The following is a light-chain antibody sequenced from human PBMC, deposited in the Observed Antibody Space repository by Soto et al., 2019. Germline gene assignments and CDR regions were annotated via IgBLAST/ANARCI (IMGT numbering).Light chain of an antibody. CDR2: NTD. CDR1: SDSVSTSHY. V-gene: IGLV8-61*01. CDR3: VLYMGSGIWV. J-gene: IGLJ3*02. Sequence: QTVVTQEPSFSVSVGRTVTLTCGLSSDSVSTSHYPTWCQQTPGQAPRTVIYNTDTRSSGVPDRFSGSILGTKAALTITGAQAEDESDYYCVLYMGSGIWVFGGGTQLTVL.